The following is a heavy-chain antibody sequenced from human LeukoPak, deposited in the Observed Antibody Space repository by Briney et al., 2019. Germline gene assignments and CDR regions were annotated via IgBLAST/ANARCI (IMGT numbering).Heavy chain of an antibody. CDR3: ARAGPQITMVRGVRRTNWFDP. V-gene: IGHV4-34*04. J-gene: IGHJ5*02. Sequence: PSETLSLTCAVYGGSFSGSYWSWIRQPPGKGLDWIGEINHSGSPNNNPSLKSRATIAVDTSKNQFSLKLSSVTAADTAVYYCARAGPQITMVRGVRRTNWFDPWGQGTLVTVSS. D-gene: IGHD3-10*01. CDR1: GGSFSGSY. CDR2: INHSGSP.